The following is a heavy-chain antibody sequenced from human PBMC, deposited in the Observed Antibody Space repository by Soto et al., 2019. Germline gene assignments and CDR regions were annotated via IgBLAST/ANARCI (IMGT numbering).Heavy chain of an antibody. CDR2: IYYSGST. CDR3: ASVAAAGNYYGKDV. Sequence: QVQLQESGPGLVKPSETLSLTCTVSGGSVSSGSYYWSWIRQPPGKGLEWIGYIYYSGSTNYNPSLKSRVTISVDTSKNQVSLNLSSVTAADTAVYYCASVAAAGNYYGKDVWGRGTTVIV. V-gene: IGHV4-61*01. D-gene: IGHD6-13*01. J-gene: IGHJ6*02. CDR1: GGSVSSGSYY.